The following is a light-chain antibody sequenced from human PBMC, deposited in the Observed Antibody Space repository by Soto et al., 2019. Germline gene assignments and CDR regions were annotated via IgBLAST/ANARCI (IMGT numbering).Light chain of an antibody. CDR2: WAS. Sequence: DIVMTQSPDSLAVSLGERATINCKSSQSVLSSSNNKNYLAWYQQRPGQPPKLLIYWASTRQSGVPDRFSGSGSGTDFTLTISSLQAEDVAVYYCQQYSSAPPMCTFGQGTKLEIK. V-gene: IGKV4-1*01. CDR1: QSVLSSSNNKNY. CDR3: QQYSSAPPMCT. J-gene: IGKJ2*02.